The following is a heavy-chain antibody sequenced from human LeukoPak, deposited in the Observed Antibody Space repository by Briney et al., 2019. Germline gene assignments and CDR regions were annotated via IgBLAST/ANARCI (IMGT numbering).Heavy chain of an antibody. V-gene: IGHV3-74*01. CDR2: ISTDGSST. CDR3: ARAWGY. Sequence: GGSLRLSCAASGFTFSSHWMHWVRQAPGKGLVWVSRISTDGSSTDYADSVRGRFTVSRDNAKNTLYLQVNSLRADDTAVYYCARAWGYWGQGTLVTVSS. D-gene: IGHD7-27*01. CDR1: GFTFSSHW. J-gene: IGHJ4*02.